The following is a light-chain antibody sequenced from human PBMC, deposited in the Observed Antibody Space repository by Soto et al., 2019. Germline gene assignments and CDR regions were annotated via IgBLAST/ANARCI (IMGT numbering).Light chain of an antibody. J-gene: IGLJ3*02. Sequence: QTVMTQPASVSGSPGQSITFSCTGNSDDIGSFNLVSWYQQYPGKAPKLILYEVYKRPLGVSDRFSGSKSGSTASLTISGLQAEDEADYHCCSYAGSRWMFGGGTK. CDR2: EVY. CDR3: CSYAGSRWM. V-gene: IGLV2-23*02. CDR1: SDDIGSFNL.